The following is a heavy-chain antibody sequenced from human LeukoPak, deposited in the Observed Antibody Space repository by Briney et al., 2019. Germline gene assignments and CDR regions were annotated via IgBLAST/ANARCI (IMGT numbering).Heavy chain of an antibody. D-gene: IGHD6-19*01. CDR3: AKDSAASGWSGGFDY. Sequence: GGTLRLSCAASGFTFSNYAMIWVRQAPGKGLEWVSSISGSGLRTNYADSVKGRFTISRDHSKNTLYLQMNTLRAEDTAVYYCAKDSAASGWSGGFDYWGQGTLVTVSS. CDR1: GFTFSNYA. V-gene: IGHV3-23*01. CDR2: ISGSGLRT. J-gene: IGHJ4*02.